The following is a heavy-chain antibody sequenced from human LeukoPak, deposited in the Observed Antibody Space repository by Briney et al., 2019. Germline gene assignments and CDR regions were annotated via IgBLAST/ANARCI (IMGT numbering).Heavy chain of an antibody. Sequence: PSETLSLTCTVSGGSISSGGYHWSWIRQHPGKGLEWIGYIYYSGSTYYNPSLKSRVTISVDTSKNQFSLKLSSVTAADTAVYYCARGGYYDPDYWGQGTLVTVSS. CDR3: ARGGYYDPDY. J-gene: IGHJ4*02. D-gene: IGHD3-22*01. CDR2: IYYSGST. CDR1: GGSISSGGYH. V-gene: IGHV4-31*03.